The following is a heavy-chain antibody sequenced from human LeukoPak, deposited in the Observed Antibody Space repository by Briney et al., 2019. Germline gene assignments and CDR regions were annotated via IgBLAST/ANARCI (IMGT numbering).Heavy chain of an antibody. Sequence: GGSLRLSCAASGFTLSNYYMSWIRQTPGKGLEWISHMSSTGNTIYYEASVKGRFTVSRDSAKNSLFLQMDSLRAEDTGVYFCARSSDYFTYFGLWGRGSLVTVSS. J-gene: IGHJ2*01. V-gene: IGHV3-11*04. CDR1: GFTLSNYY. D-gene: IGHD2/OR15-2a*01. CDR3: ARSSDYFTYFGL. CDR2: MSSTGNTI.